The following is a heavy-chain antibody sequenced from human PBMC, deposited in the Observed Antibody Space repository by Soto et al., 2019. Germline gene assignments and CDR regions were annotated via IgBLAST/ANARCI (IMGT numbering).Heavy chain of an antibody. D-gene: IGHD3-22*01. CDR2: IKPDGSEK. CDR3: ARGDYYDSSGPFSDAFDI. V-gene: IGHV3-7*04. CDR1: GFTVSSHW. Sequence: GGFLRLSCAASGFTVSSHWMSWFRQAPGKGLEWVANIKPDGSEKWYVDSVKGRFTISRDNAKNSLYLQMNSLRAEDTAVYYCARGDYYDSSGPFSDAFDIWGQGTMVTVSS. J-gene: IGHJ3*02.